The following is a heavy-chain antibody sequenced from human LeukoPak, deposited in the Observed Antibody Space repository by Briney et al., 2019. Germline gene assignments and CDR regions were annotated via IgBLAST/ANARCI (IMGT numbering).Heavy chain of an antibody. J-gene: IGHJ4*02. D-gene: IGHD3-22*01. CDR1: GFTFRSYW. Sequence: GGSLRLSCAASGFTFRSYWMSWVRQAPGKGLEWVGNIKQGGSEKYYVDSVKGRFTISRDNAKNSLYLQMNSLRAEDTAVYYCARDSYPYYDSSGYYYGGLGYWGQGTLVTVSS. V-gene: IGHV3-7*01. CDR3: ARDSYPYYDSSGYYYGGLGY. CDR2: IKQGGSEK.